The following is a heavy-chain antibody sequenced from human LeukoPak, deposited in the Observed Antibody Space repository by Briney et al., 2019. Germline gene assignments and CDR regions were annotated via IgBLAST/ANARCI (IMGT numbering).Heavy chain of an antibody. CDR2: INPNSGGT. V-gene: IGHV1-2*02. CDR3: ARSHSRGLALHAFDI. D-gene: IGHD2-21*01. J-gene: IGHJ3*02. Sequence: ASVKVSCKASGYTFTGYYMHWVRQAPGQGLDWMGWINPNSGGTNYAQKFQGRVTMTRDTSISTAYMELSRLRSDDTAVYYCARSHSRGLALHAFDIWGQGTMVTVSS. CDR1: GYTFTGYY.